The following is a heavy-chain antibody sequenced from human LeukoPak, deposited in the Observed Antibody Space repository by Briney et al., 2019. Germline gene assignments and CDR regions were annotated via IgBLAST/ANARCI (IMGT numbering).Heavy chain of an antibody. CDR3: ARGGDYYDSMI. V-gene: IGHV4-59*01. J-gene: IGHJ4*02. Sequence: SETLSLTCTVSGGSISSYYWSWIRQPPGKGLEWIGYIYYSGSTNYNPSLKSRVTISVDTSKNQFSLKLSSVTAADTAVYYCARGGDYYDSMIWGQGTLVTVSS. CDR2: IYYSGST. CDR1: GGSISSYY. D-gene: IGHD3-3*01.